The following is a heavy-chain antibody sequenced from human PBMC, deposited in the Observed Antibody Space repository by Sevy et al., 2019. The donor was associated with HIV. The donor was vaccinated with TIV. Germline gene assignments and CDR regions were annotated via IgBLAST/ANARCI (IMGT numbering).Heavy chain of an antibody. D-gene: IGHD3-10*01. Sequence: SETLSLTCTVSGGSFSSYYWSWIRQPPGKGLEWIGYIYYNGSTNSKPSLKSRVTISAHTSKNQFSLKLISVTAADTAVYYCARGKVLFDYWGQGTLVTVSS. CDR3: ARGKVLFDY. V-gene: IGHV4-59*01. CDR1: GGSFSSYY. CDR2: IYYNGST. J-gene: IGHJ4*02.